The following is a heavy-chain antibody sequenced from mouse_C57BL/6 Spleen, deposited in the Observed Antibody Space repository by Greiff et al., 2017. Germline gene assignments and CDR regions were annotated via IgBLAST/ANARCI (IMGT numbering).Heavy chain of an antibody. Sequence: QVQLQQSGAELVKPGASVKVSCKASGYTFTSYWMHWVKQRPGQGLEWIGRIHPSDSDTNYNQKFKGKATLTVDKSSSTAYMQLSSLTSEDSAVYYCAIDYGSSSPFAYWGQGTLVTVSA. J-gene: IGHJ3*01. CDR3: AIDYGSSSPFAY. D-gene: IGHD1-1*01. CDR2: IHPSDSDT. CDR1: GYTFTSYW. V-gene: IGHV1-74*01.